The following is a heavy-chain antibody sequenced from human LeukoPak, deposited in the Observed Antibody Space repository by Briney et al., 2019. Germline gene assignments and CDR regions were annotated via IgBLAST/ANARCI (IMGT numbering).Heavy chain of an antibody. V-gene: IGHV3-48*03. J-gene: IGHJ3*02. CDR1: GLTFSSYE. CDR2: ISSSGSTK. CDR3: HYDSSGHDAFDI. Sequence: PGGSLRLSCAASGLTFSSYEMNWVRQAPGKGLEWVSSISSSGSTKYYADSLKGRFTISRDNARNSLYLQMNSLRAEDTAVYYCHYDSSGHDAFDIWGQGTMVTVSS. D-gene: IGHD3-22*01.